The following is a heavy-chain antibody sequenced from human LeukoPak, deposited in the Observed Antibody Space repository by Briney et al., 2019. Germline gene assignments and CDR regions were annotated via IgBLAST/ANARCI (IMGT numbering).Heavy chain of an antibody. CDR3: ASSGSYRFDY. CDR2: ITTSGSTI. D-gene: IGHD1-26*01. CDR1: GFTFSDYY. Sequence: GGSLRLSCVASGFTFSDYYMNWIRQAPGKGLEWVSYITTSGSTIYYIDSVKGRFTISRDNAKNSLYLQMNSLRDEDTAVYYCASSGSYRFDYWGQGTLVTVSS. J-gene: IGHJ4*02. V-gene: IGHV3-11*04.